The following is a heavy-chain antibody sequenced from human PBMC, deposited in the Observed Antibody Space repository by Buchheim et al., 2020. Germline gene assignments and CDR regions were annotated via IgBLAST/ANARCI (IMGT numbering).Heavy chain of an antibody. CDR2: ISGDGANT. Sequence: EVQVLESGGGLVQPGGSLRLSCAASGFTFSSYAMSWVRQTPGKGLEWVSGISGDGANTYYADSVKGRFTTSRDNSKTTVYLQMHSLRAEDTALYYCATYKYSSSSDYYYGMDVWGQGTT. J-gene: IGHJ6*02. V-gene: IGHV3-23*01. CDR1: GFTFSSYA. D-gene: IGHD6-6*01. CDR3: ATYKYSSSSDYYYGMDV.